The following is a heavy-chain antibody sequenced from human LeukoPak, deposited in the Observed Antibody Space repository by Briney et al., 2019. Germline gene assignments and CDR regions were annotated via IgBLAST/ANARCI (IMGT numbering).Heavy chain of an antibody. D-gene: IGHD3-22*01. Sequence: GGSLRLSCAASGFTVSSNYMSWVRQAPGKGLEWVSVIYSGGSTYYADSVKGRFTISRDNSKNTLYLQMNSLRAEDTAVYYCANIGTDSSGYYYSEYFQHWGQGTLVTVSS. V-gene: IGHV3-53*01. CDR1: GFTVSSNY. CDR3: ANIGTDSSGYYYSEYFQH. J-gene: IGHJ1*01. CDR2: IYSGGST.